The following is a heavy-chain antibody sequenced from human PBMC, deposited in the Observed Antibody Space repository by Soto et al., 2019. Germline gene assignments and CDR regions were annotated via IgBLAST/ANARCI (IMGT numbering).Heavy chain of an antibody. CDR3: ARATTGWYKDGFDI. D-gene: IGHD6-19*01. CDR2: ISYDGSNK. J-gene: IGHJ3*02. V-gene: IGHV3-30-3*01. CDR1: GFTFSSYA. Sequence: QVQVVESGGGVVQPGRSLRLSCAASGFTFSSYAMYWVRQAPGKGLEWVAVISYDGSNKYDADSVKGRFTISRDNSKNTLYLQMNSLRAEDTAVYYCARATTGWYKDGFDIWGQGTMVTVSS.